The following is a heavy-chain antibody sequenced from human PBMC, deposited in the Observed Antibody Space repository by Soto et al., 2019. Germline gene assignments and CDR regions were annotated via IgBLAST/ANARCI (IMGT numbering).Heavy chain of an antibody. D-gene: IGHD3-10*01. CDR2: ISGSGGST. Sequence: GGSLRLSCAASGFTFSSYAMSWVRQAPGKGLEWVSAISGSGGSTYYADSVKGRFTISRDNSKNTLYLQMNSLRAEDTAVYYCAKPPGRLWFGDRRWFDPWGQGTLVTVSS. CDR1: GFTFSSYA. CDR3: AKPPGRLWFGDRRWFDP. J-gene: IGHJ5*02. V-gene: IGHV3-23*01.